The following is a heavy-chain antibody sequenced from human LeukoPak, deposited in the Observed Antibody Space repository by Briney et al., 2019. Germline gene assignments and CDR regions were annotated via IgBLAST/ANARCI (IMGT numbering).Heavy chain of an antibody. V-gene: IGHV5-51*01. CDR2: IYPGDADT. CDR3: ARLGYCSSTSCYGLDY. Sequence: RGGSREISWKGSGSLFTSYWIGGVRQLPGKGREGRGIIYPGDADTRYSPSCQGQVTISADKSISTAYLQWSSLKASDTAMYYCARLGYCSSTSCYGLDYWGQGTLVTVS. J-gene: IGHJ4*02. CDR1: GSLFTSYW. D-gene: IGHD2-2*01.